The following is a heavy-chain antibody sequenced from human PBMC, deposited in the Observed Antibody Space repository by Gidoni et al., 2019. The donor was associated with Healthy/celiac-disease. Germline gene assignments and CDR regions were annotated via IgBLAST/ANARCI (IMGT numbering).Heavy chain of an antibody. Sequence: QVQLVESGGGVVQPGRSLRLSCAAYGFTFSSYAMHWVRQAPGKGLEWVAVISYDGSNKYYADSVKGRFTISRDNSKNTLYLQMNSLRAEDTAVYYCAREAGVPAASWSWFDPWGQGTLVTVSS. CDR2: ISYDGSNK. CDR3: AREAGVPAASWSWFDP. V-gene: IGHV3-30*04. J-gene: IGHJ5*02. D-gene: IGHD2-2*01. CDR1: GFTFSSYA.